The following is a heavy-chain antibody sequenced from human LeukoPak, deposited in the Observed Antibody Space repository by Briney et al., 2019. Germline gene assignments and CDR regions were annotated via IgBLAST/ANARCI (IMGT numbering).Heavy chain of an antibody. V-gene: IGHV3-48*01. Sequence: GGSLRLSCAASGFTFSGYSMNWVRQAPGKGLEWVSYISSSSTTIYYADSVKGRFTISRDNAKNSLYLQMNSLRAEDTAVYYCARGAPGLHYRSIDYWGQGTLVTASS. CDR1: GFTFSGYS. CDR2: ISSSSTTI. J-gene: IGHJ4*02. D-gene: IGHD4-11*01. CDR3: ARGAPGLHYRSIDY.